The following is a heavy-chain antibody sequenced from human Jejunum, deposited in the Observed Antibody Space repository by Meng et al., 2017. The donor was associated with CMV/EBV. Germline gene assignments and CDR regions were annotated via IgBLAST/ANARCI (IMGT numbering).Heavy chain of an antibody. V-gene: IGHV1-69*06. CDR2: VIPILTSS. J-gene: IGHJ6*02. D-gene: IGHD3-3*01. CDR1: NDV. CDR3: ASGTIFGVVTPYYYGLDV. Sequence: NDVFGWVRKAPGQGLEWVGGVIPILTSSNYAQKFQGRVTIIADKSTTTVYMEVSSLKSEDTAIYYCASGTIFGVVTPYYYGLDVWGQGTTVTVSS.